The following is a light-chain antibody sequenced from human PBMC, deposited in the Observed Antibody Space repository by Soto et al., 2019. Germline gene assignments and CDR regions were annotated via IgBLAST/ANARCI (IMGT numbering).Light chain of an antibody. CDR2: EGS. V-gene: IGLV2-23*03. Sequence: QSVLTQPASVSGSPGQSITISCTGTSSDVGSYNLVSWYQQHPGKAPKLMIYEGSKRPSGVSNRFSGSKSGNTASLTISGLQAEDEADYYCYSSASSSTFAYVFGTGTKLTVL. CDR3: YSSASSSTFAYV. J-gene: IGLJ1*01. CDR1: SSDVGSYNL.